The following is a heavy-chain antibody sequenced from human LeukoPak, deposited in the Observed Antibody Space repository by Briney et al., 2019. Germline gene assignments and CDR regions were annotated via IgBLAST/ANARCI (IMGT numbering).Heavy chain of an antibody. D-gene: IGHD1-26*01. V-gene: IGHV3-23*01. CDR2: VRGSGTAT. Sequence: GGSLRLSCAASGFTFSTYAMTWFRQAPGKGLEWISAVRGSGTATYYADSVKGRFTISRDSSKDTLYLQMNSLRAEDTAVYYCARDPVGAIGYGMDVWGQGTTVTVSS. CDR1: GFTFSTYA. CDR3: ARDPVGAIGYGMDV. J-gene: IGHJ6*02.